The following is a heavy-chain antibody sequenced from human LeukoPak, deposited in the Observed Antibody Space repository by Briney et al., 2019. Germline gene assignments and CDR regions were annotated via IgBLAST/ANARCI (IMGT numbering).Heavy chain of an antibody. J-gene: IGHJ6*03. CDR2: INHSGST. Sequence: SETLSLTCTVSGGSISSSSYYWGWIRQPPGKGLEWIGEINHSGSTNYNPSLKSRVTISVDTSKNQFSLKLSSVTAADTAVYYCARGVYYGSGSYYKPYYYYYMDVGGKGTTVTVSS. CDR1: GGSISSSSYY. D-gene: IGHD3-10*01. V-gene: IGHV4-39*07. CDR3: ARGVYYGSGSYYKPYYYYYMDV.